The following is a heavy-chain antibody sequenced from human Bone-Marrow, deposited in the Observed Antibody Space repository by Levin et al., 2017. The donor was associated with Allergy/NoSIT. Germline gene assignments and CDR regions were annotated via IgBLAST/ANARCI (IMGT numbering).Heavy chain of an antibody. CDR1: GFTFSTYG. V-gene: IGHV3-23*01. CDR2: ISNSGANT. J-gene: IGHJ4*02. Sequence: GGSLRLSCAASGFTFSTYGMTWFRQIPGKGPEWVSSISNSGANTYYADSVRGRFTISRDNSRNTLYLQMTSLRGDDTGIYYCTKGRIVATIANVGPDFWGQGTLVSVSS. D-gene: IGHD5-12*01. CDR3: TKGRIVATIANVGPDF.